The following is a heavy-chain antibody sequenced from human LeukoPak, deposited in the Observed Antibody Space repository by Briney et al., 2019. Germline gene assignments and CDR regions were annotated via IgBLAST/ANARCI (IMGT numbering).Heavy chain of an antibody. CDR3: ARQFHSYDDNHY. CDR2: IYPHDSDT. D-gene: IGHD3-22*01. J-gene: IGHJ4*02. CDR1: GYSFTSYW. V-gene: IGHV5-51*01. Sequence: GESLKISCKGSGYSFTSYWIDWVRQMPGKGLEWMGTIYPHDSDTRYSPSFQGQVTISADKSTSTAYLQWSSLKASDTAMYYCARQFHSYDDNHYWGQGTLVTVSS.